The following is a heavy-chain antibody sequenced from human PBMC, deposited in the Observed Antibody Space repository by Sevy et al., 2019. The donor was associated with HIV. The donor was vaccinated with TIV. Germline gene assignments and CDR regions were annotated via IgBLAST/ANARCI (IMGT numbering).Heavy chain of an antibody. CDR3: AGDWGDDFDDRRASYYYFYGMDV. CDR2: IKQDGSEK. D-gene: IGHD4-17*01. V-gene: IGHV3-7*01. CDR1: GFTFSIYW. Sequence: GGSLRLSCAASGFTFSIYWMTWVRQAPGKGLEWVANIKQDGSEKYYVDSVKGRFTISRDNPKNSLYLQMNSLRADETAGYYCAGDWGDDFDDRRASYYYFYGMDVWGQGTTVTVSS. J-gene: IGHJ6*02.